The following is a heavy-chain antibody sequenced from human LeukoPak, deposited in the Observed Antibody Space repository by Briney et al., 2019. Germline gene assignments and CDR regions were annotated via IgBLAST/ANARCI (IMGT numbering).Heavy chain of an antibody. CDR2: ISGSGGST. Sequence: PGGSLRLSCAASGFTFSSYAMSWVRQTPGKGLEWVSAISGSGGSTYYADSVKGRFTISRDNSKNTLYLQMNSLRAEDTAVYYCAKDRDGDPTFDYWGQGTLVTVSS. D-gene: IGHD4-17*01. J-gene: IGHJ4*02. CDR3: AKDRDGDPTFDY. CDR1: GFTFSSYA. V-gene: IGHV3-23*01.